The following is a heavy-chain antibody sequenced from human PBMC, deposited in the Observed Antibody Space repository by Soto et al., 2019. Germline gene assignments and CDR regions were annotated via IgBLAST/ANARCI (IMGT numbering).Heavy chain of an antibody. CDR3: ARRGGCSGGSCFHYGMDV. CDR2: IYSGGST. CDR1: GFTVSSSY. V-gene: IGHV3-53*01. J-gene: IGHJ6*02. Sequence: EVQLVESGGGLIQPGGSLRLSCAASGFTVSSSYLSWVRQAPGKGLEWVSVIYSGGSTYYADSVKGRFTITSDNTKNTLYLQMNSLSAEDTAVDDCARRGGCSGGSCFHYGMDVWGQGTTVTVSS. D-gene: IGHD2-15*01.